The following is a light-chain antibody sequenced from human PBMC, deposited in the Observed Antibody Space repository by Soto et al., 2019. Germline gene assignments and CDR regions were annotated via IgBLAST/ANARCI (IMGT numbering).Light chain of an antibody. CDR2: DAS. CDR3: QQYTHYPYT. Sequence: DIQMTQSPSTLSASVGDRVTITCRASQSVTNWLAWYQQKPGKAPNLLIYDASRLQSGIPSTFSGSGSGTEFTLTISSLQPDDFATYYCQQYTHYPYTFGQGNKLEIK. V-gene: IGKV1-5*01. CDR1: QSVTNW. J-gene: IGKJ2*01.